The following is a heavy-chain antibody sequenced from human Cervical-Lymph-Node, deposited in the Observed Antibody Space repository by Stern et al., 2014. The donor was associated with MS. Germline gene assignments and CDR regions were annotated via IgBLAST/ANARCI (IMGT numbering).Heavy chain of an antibody. CDR3: AIHSYTRFFDY. V-gene: IGHV7-4-1*02. Sequence: VQLVESGSELKKPGASVKVSCKASGYTFTSYAMNWVRQAPGQGLEWMGWINTNTGNPTYAQGFTGRFIFSLDTSVSTAYLQITTLKAEDTAVYYCAIHSYTRFFDYWGQGTLVTVSS. J-gene: IGHJ4*02. CDR1: GYTFTSYA. D-gene: IGHD2-2*02. CDR2: INTNTGNP.